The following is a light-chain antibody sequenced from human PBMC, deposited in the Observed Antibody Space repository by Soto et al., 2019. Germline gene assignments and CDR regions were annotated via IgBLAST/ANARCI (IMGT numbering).Light chain of an antibody. CDR3: QQYNSYWT. J-gene: IGKJ1*01. Sequence: DIQMTQSPSTLSASEGDRVTIPCRASQSISSWLAWYQQKPGKAPKLLIYDASSLESGVPSRFSGSGSGTEFTLTISSLQPDDFATYYCQQYNSYWTFGQGTNV. CDR1: QSISSW. V-gene: IGKV1-5*01. CDR2: DAS.